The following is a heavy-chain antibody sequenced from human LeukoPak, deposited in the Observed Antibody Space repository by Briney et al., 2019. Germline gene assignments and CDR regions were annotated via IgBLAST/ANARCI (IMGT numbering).Heavy chain of an antibody. J-gene: IGHJ3*02. CDR1: GFTFSSYS. CDR2: ISSSSSYI. Sequence: GGSLRLSCAASGFTFSSYSMNWVRQAPGKGLEWVSSISSSSSYIYYADSVKGRFTISRDNAKNSLYLQMNSLRAEDTAVYYCAKHEQQPWDDAFDIWVQGTMVNVSS. D-gene: IGHD6-13*01. V-gene: IGHV3-21*01. CDR3: AKHEQQPWDDAFDI.